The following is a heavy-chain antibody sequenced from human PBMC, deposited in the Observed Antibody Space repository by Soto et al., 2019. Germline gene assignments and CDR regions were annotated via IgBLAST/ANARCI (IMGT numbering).Heavy chain of an antibody. CDR3: ATTQGEFYFDY. CDR1: GGSISSSNW. J-gene: IGHJ4*02. CDR2: IYHSGST. Sequence: SETLSLTCAVSGGSISSSNWWSWVRQPPGKGLEWIGEIYHSGSTNYNPSLKSRVTTSVDKSKNQFYLKLSSVTAADTAVYYCATTQGEFYFDYWGQGTLVTVSS. V-gene: IGHV4-4*02. D-gene: IGHD3-16*01.